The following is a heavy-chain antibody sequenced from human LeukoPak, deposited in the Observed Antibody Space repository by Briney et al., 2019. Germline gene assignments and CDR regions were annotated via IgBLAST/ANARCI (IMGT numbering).Heavy chain of an antibody. CDR2: INSDGSST. J-gene: IGHJ4*02. CDR1: GFTFSSYW. Sequence: SGGSLRLSCAASGFTFSSYWMHWVRQAPGKGLVWVSRINSDGSSTSYADSVKGRFTISRDNAKNSLYLQMNSLRAEDTAVYYCAREASGWAYYFDYWGQGTLVTVSS. D-gene: IGHD6-19*01. CDR3: AREASGWAYYFDY. V-gene: IGHV3-74*01.